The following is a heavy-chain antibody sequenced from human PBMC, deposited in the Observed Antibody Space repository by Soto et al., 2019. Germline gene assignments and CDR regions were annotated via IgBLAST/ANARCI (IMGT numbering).Heavy chain of an antibody. D-gene: IGHD4-4*01. Sequence: PKGSLRLSCAASGFTFSSYGMHWVRQAPGKGLEWVAVISYDGSNKYYADSVKGRFTISRDNSKNTLYLQMNSLRAEDTAVYYCARDYSNYYYYYGMDVWGQGTTVTVSS. CDR3: ARDYSNYYYYYGMDV. CDR2: ISYDGSNK. J-gene: IGHJ6*02. V-gene: IGHV3-30*03. CDR1: GFTFSSYG.